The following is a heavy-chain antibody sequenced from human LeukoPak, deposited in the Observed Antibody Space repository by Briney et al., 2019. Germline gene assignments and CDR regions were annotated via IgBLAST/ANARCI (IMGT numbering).Heavy chain of an antibody. V-gene: IGHV1-18*01. J-gene: IGHJ6*02. Sequence: ASVKVSCTASGYTFTSYGISWVRQAPGQGLERMGWISAYNGNTNYAQKLQGRVTMTTDTSTSTAYMELRSLRSDDTAVYYCARYHDYYYYGMDVWGQGTTVTVSS. CDR1: GYTFTSYG. CDR3: ARYHDYYYYGMDV. D-gene: IGHD2-2*01. CDR2: ISAYNGNT.